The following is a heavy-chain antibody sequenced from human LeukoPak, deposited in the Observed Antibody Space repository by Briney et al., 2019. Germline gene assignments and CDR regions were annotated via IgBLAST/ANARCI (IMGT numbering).Heavy chain of an antibody. D-gene: IGHD3-22*01. CDR3: ARDDYYDSSGYFSGGSAHVSMIDY. CDR2: INTNTGNP. V-gene: IGHV7-4-1*02. J-gene: IGHJ4*02. Sequence: ASVKVSCKASGYTFTSYAMNWVRQAPGQGLEWMGWINTNTGNPTYAQGFTGRFVFSLDTSVSTAYLQISSLKAEDTAVYYCARDDYYDSSGYFSGGSAHVSMIDYWGQGTLVTVSS. CDR1: GYTFTSYA.